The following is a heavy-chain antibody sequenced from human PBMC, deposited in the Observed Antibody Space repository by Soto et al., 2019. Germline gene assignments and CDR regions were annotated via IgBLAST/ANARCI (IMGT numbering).Heavy chain of an antibody. CDR2: IYNSGNT. D-gene: IGHD3-10*01. CDR1: GGSISSGPYY. Sequence: QVQLQESGPGLVKPSQTLSLTCTVSGGSISSGPYYWSWIRQPPGKGLEWIGYIYNSGNTYYNPSLKRRVTLSENTAKNKFSLTLSTVTAADTDVYECSRTNGSGEGLRYWGQGTLVTVSS. CDR3: SRTNGSGEGLRY. V-gene: IGHV4-31*03. J-gene: IGHJ4*02.